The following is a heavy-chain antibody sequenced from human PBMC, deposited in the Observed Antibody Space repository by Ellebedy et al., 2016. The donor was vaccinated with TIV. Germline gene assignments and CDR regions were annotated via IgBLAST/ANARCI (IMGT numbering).Heavy chain of an antibody. J-gene: IGHJ6*02. Sequence: SVKVSXKASGGTFSSYAISWVRQAPGQGLEWMGGIIPIFGTANYAQKLQGRVAITADESTSTAYMELSSLRSEDTAVYYCARDLFGSSWYNYYYYYGMDVWGQGTTVTVSS. D-gene: IGHD6-13*01. CDR3: ARDLFGSSWYNYYYYYGMDV. V-gene: IGHV1-69*13. CDR1: GGTFSSYA. CDR2: IIPIFGTA.